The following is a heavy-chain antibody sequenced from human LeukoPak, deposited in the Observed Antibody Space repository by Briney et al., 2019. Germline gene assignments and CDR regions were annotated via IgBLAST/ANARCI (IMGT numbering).Heavy chain of an antibody. CDR1: GFTFSSYA. V-gene: IGHV3-23*01. J-gene: IGHJ4*02. CDR3: AKEGLIRWIAVAARRLSYFDY. CDR2: ISGSGGST. D-gene: IGHD6-19*01. Sequence: GGSLRLSCAASGFTFSSYAMSWVRQAPGKGLEWVSAISGSGGSTYYADSVKGRFTISRDNSKNTLYLQMNSLRAEDTAVYYCAKEGLIRWIAVAARRLSYFDYWGQGILVTVSS.